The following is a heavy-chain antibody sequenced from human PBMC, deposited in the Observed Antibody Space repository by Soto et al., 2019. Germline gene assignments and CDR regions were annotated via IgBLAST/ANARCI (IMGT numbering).Heavy chain of an antibody. Sequence: SETLSLTCDVYGGSFSGYIWTWIRQTPGKGLQWIGQINHSGSTNYNPSLKSRVTISVDTSKNQFSLELSSVTAADTAVYYCARCTGRVVTATIYYYYGMDVWGQGTTVTVSS. CDR1: GGSFSGYI. V-gene: IGHV4-34*01. D-gene: IGHD2-21*02. J-gene: IGHJ6*02. CDR2: INHSGST. CDR3: ARCTGRVVTATIYYYYGMDV.